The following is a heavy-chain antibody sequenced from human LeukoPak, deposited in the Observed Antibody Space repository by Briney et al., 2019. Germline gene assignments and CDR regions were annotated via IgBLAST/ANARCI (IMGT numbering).Heavy chain of an antibody. J-gene: IGHJ4*02. V-gene: IGHV4-34*01. CDR3: ASGGQVAARPMVGFDY. Sequence: PSETLSLTCAVYGGSFSGYYWSWIRQPPGKGLEWIGEINHSGSTNYNPSLKSRVTISVDTSKTQFSLKLRSVTAADTAVYYCASGGQVAARPMVGFDYWGQGTLVTVSS. CDR1: GGSFSGYY. CDR2: INHSGST. D-gene: IGHD6-6*01.